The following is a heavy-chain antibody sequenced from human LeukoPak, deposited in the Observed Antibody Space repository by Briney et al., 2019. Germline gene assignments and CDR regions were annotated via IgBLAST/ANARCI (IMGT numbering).Heavy chain of an antibody. V-gene: IGHV1-46*01. J-gene: IGHJ6*03. D-gene: IGHD5-24*01. CDR3: AKDRLWLQSLRWASPYMDV. Sequence: ASVKVSCKASGYTFTGYYMHWVRQAPGQGLEWMGIINPSGGSTSYAQKFQGRVTMTRDMSTSTVYMELSSLRSEDTAVYYCAKDRLWLQSLRWASPYMDVWGKGTTVTISS. CDR1: GYTFTGYY. CDR2: INPSGGST.